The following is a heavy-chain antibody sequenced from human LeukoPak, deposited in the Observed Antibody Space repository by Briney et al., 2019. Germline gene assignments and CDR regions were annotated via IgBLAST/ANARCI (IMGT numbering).Heavy chain of an antibody. V-gene: IGHV3-11*04. CDR3: AKEVSDYVTYYYMDV. CDR2: ISSGGNTK. D-gene: IGHD4-17*01. J-gene: IGHJ6*03. Sequence: GGTLRLSCAASGFTFSDYYMSWIRQAPGKGLEWVSYISSGGNTKYYADSVKGRFTISRDNAKNSLYLQMNNLTTEDTAVYYCAKEVSDYVTYYYMDVWGKGTTVTVSS. CDR1: GFTFSDYY.